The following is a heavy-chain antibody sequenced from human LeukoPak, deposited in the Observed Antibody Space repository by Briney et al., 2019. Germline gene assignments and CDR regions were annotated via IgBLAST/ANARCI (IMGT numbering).Heavy chain of an antibody. CDR2: IRSKVYGGTT. J-gene: IGHJ4*02. CDR1: GISFGDYA. D-gene: IGHD4-17*01. Sequence: GRSLRLSCLAFGISFGDYAMTWVRQAPGKGLEWIGFIRSKVYGGTTEYAASVKGRFTISRDDSTSIAYLQMNSLKTEDTAVYYCARQIRTTTDYLDYWGQGTLVTVSS. V-gene: IGHV3-49*04. CDR3: ARQIRTTTDYLDY.